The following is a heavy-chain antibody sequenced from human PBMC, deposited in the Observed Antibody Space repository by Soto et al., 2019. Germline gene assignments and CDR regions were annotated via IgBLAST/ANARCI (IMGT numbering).Heavy chain of an antibody. CDR3: ARGGFSGWYMSNYYYGMDV. D-gene: IGHD6-19*01. Sequence: GGSLRLSCAASGFTFRAYGMHWVRQAPGKGLEWVELIWHDGSNKYYAESVEGRFTISRDNSKNTLYLQMNSLRADDTAVYYCARGGFSGWYMSNYYYGMDVWGQGTTVTVSS. CDR1: GFTFRAYG. J-gene: IGHJ6*02. V-gene: IGHV3-33*01. CDR2: IWHDGSNK.